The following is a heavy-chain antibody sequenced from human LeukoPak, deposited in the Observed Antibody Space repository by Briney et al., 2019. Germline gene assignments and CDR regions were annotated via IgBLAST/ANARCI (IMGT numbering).Heavy chain of an antibody. J-gene: IGHJ3*02. D-gene: IGHD2-21*02. Sequence: GGSLRLSCAASGFTFDDYAMHWVRQAPGKGLEWVSLISGDGGSTCYADSVKGRFTISRDNSKNSLYLQMNSLRTEDTALYYCANRVVVTVYDAFDIWGQGTMVTVSS. V-gene: IGHV3-43*02. CDR1: GFTFDDYA. CDR2: ISGDGGST. CDR3: ANRVVVTVYDAFDI.